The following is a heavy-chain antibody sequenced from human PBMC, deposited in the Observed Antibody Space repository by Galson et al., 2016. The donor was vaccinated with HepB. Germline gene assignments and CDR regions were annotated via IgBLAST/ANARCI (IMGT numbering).Heavy chain of an antibody. CDR1: GFTFRNSW. V-gene: IGHV3-7*01. Sequence: SLRLSCAASGFTFRNSWMSWVRQAPGKGLEWLAALQPDGTDGDYLNSVKGRFTIPRDNAENSLYLEITSLTVEDTAVYYCATHNAWRLDSWGQGTLVTVSS. CDR2: LQPDGTDG. D-gene: IGHD1-1*01. J-gene: IGHJ5*01. CDR3: ATHNAWRLDS.